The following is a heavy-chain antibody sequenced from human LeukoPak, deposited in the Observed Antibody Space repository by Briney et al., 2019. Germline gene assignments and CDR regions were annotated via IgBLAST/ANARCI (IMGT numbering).Heavy chain of an antibody. CDR3: ARGSLYDFWSGSGFDY. J-gene: IGHJ4*02. Sequence: SETLSLTCTVSGGSISSYYWSWIRQPPGKGLEWIGYIYYSGSTNYNPSLKGRVTISVDTSKNQFSLKLSSVTAADTAVYYCARGSLYDFWSGSGFDYWGQGTLVTVSS. CDR1: GGSISSYY. D-gene: IGHD3-3*01. CDR2: IYYSGST. V-gene: IGHV4-59*01.